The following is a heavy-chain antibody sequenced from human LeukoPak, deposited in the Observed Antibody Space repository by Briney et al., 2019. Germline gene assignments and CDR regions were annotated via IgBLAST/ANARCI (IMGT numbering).Heavy chain of an antibody. CDR2: ISSSSSTI. Sequence: GGSLRLSCAASGFTFSSYSMNWVRQAPGKGLEGVSYISSSSSTIYYADSVKGRFTISRDNAKNSLYLQMNSLRAEDTAVYYCARDTGRYYYDSRNFDIWGQGTMVTVSS. D-gene: IGHD3-22*01. CDR1: GFTFSSYS. V-gene: IGHV3-48*04. CDR3: ARDTGRYYYDSRNFDI. J-gene: IGHJ3*02.